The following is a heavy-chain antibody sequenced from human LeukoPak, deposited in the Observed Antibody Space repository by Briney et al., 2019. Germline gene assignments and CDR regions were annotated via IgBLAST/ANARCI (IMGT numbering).Heavy chain of an antibody. V-gene: IGHV3-7*01. Sequence: GGSLRLSCEASGFTFSSYWMSWVRQAPGKGLEWVANIKQDGSEKYYVDSVKGRFTISRDNAKNSLYLQMNSLRAEDTAVYYCARGKYSPTFWGQGTLVTVSS. CDR1: GFTFSSYW. CDR3: ARGKYSPTF. D-gene: IGHD2-21*01. J-gene: IGHJ4*02. CDR2: IKQDGSEK.